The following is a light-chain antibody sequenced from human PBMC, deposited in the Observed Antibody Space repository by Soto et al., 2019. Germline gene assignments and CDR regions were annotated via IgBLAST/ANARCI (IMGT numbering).Light chain of an antibody. Sequence: QSVLTQPPSASGSPGQSVTISCTGTSSDVGGYNYVSWYQQYPGRAPKLMIYEVTKWPSGVPDRFSGSKSGNTASPTVSGLQAEDEADYYCSSYAASNNFYFVFGGGTQLTVL. CDR1: SSDVGGYNY. CDR3: SSYAASNNFYFV. J-gene: IGLJ3*02. CDR2: EVT. V-gene: IGLV2-8*01.